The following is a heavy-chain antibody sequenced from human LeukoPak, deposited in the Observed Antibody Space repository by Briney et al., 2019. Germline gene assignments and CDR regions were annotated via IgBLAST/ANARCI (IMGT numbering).Heavy chain of an antibody. Sequence: WVAVISYDGSNKYYADSVKGRFTISRDNSKNTLYLQMNSLRAEDTAVYYCARGGNAATYWGQGTLVTVSS. D-gene: IGHD3-10*01. V-gene: IGHV3-30-3*01. J-gene: IGHJ4*02. CDR3: ARGGNAATY. CDR2: ISYDGSNK.